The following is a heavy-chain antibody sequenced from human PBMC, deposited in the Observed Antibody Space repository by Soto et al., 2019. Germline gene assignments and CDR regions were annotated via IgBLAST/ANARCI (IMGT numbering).Heavy chain of an antibody. Sequence: QVQLVQSGGEVTKPGASVKVSCKSSGYTFTSYGVSWVRQAPGQGLEWLGWISVYTGNTKQAQKFQDKVTLTTEASTSTAYLEMRNLRSDDTAVDYCARDRCTTDNCYTHHFDVWGQGTTVTVSS. J-gene: IGHJ6*02. D-gene: IGHD2-8*01. CDR3: ARDRCTTDNCYTHHFDV. CDR1: GYTFTSYG. V-gene: IGHV1-18*04. CDR2: ISVYTGNT.